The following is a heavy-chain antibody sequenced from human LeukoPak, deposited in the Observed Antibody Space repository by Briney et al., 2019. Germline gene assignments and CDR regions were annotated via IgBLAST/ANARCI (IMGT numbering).Heavy chain of an antibody. CDR1: GFTFSSYW. J-gene: IGHJ4*02. D-gene: IGHD3/OR15-3a*01. Sequence: PGGSLRLSCAASGFTFSSYWMSWVRQAPGKGLEWVANIKQDGSEKYYVDSVKGRFTISRDNAKNSLYLQMNSLRAEDTAVYYCAKGGGLVTMYYFDYWGQGTLVTVSS. V-gene: IGHV3-7*03. CDR3: AKGGGLVTMYYFDY. CDR2: IKQDGSEK.